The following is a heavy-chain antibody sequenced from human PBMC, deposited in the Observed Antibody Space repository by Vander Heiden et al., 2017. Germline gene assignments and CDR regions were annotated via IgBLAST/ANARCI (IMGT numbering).Heavy chain of an antibody. CDR2: ISYDGNNK. Sequence: QVQLVESGGGVVQPGRSLRLYCAASGFTFISYGMHRVRQAPGKGLEWVAVISYDGNNKYYADSVKGRFTITRDNSKNTLDLQMNSLRAEDTAVYYCAKDSPNSGYSYGPMDVWGQGTTVTVSS. V-gene: IGHV3-30*18. D-gene: IGHD5-18*01. CDR1: GFTFISYG. J-gene: IGHJ6*02. CDR3: AKDSPNSGYSYGPMDV.